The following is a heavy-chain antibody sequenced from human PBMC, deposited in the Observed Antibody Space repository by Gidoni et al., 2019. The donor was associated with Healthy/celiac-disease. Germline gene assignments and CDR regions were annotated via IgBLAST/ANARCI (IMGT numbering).Heavy chain of an antibody. CDR2: IYPGDSDT. D-gene: IGHD3-3*01. V-gene: IGHV5-51*01. CDR1: GYSFTSYW. CDR3: ARLGTSVMGFWSGYPNSPHDAFDI. J-gene: IGHJ3*02. Sequence: EVQLVQSGAEVKKPGESLKISCKGSGYSFTSYWIGWLRQWPGKGLEWMGIIYPGDSDTRYSPSFQGQVTISADKSISTAYLQWSSLKASDTAMYYCARLGTSVMGFWSGYPNSPHDAFDIWGQGTMVTVSS.